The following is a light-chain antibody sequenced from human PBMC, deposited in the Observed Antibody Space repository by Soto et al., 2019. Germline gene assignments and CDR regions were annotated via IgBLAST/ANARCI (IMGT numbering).Light chain of an antibody. CDR3: VLYMGSGIGV. CDR2: STN. CDR1: SGSVSTSNY. Sequence: QTVVTQGPSFSVSPGTTVTLTCGLSSGSVSTSNYPSWYQQTPGQAPRTLIDSTNTRSSGVPDRFSGSILGGKAALTITGAQADDECDYYCVLYMGSGIGVFGGGTKLTVL. J-gene: IGLJ3*02. V-gene: IGLV8-61*01.